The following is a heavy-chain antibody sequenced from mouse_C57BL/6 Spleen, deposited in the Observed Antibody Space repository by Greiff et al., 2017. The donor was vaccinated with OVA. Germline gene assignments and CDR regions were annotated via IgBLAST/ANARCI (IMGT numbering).Heavy chain of an antibody. CDR3: ARAPIYYGHGGSSYYAMDY. CDR2: INPYNGGT. D-gene: IGHD2-2*01. Sequence: VQLQQSGPVLVKPGASVKMSCKASGYTFTDYYMNWVKQSHGKSLEWIGVINPYNGGTSYNQKFKGKATLTVDKSSSTAYMELNSLTSEDSAVYYCARAPIYYGHGGSSYYAMDYWGQGTSVTVSS. CDR1: GYTFTDYY. J-gene: IGHJ4*01. V-gene: IGHV1-19*01.